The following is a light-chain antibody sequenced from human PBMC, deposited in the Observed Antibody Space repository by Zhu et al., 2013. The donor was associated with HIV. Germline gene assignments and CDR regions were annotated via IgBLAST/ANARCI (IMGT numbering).Light chain of an antibody. Sequence: EIVLTQSPGTLSLSPGERVTLSCRASQSIASRYLAWYQQKSGQAPRLLIYGASTRATGIPARFSGAGSGTDFTLTISSLEPEDVAVYFCQHRSEGPPYTFGPGTKLEIK. J-gene: IGKJ2*01. CDR2: GAS. V-gene: IGKV3D-20*02. CDR1: QSIASRY. CDR3: QHRSEGPPYT.